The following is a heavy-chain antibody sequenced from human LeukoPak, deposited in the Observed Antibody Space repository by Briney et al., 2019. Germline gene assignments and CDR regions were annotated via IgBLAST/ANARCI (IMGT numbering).Heavy chain of an antibody. CDR3: ARCSGGYYFDY. D-gene: IGHD2-15*01. CDR2: ISSVGTTI. J-gene: IGHJ4*02. V-gene: IGHV3-48*03. CDR1: GFTFSSYE. Sequence: GGSLRLSCAASGFTFSSYEMNWVRQAPGKGLEWVSYISSVGTTIYYADSVKRRFTISRDNAKNSLYLQMNSLRAEDTAIYYCARCSGGYYFDYWGQGTLVTVSS.